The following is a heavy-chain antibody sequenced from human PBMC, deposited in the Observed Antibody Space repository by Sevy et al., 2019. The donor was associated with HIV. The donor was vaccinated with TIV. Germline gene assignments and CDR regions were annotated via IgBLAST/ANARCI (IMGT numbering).Heavy chain of an antibody. D-gene: IGHD5-18*01. CDR3: ARGGGTAMVTLYYFDY. CDR1: GGTFSSYA. CDR2: IIPIFGTA. J-gene: IGHJ4*02. Sequence: ASVKVSCKASGGTFSSYAISWVRQAPGQGLEWMGGIIPIFGTANYAQKFQGRVTITADESTGTAYMELSSLRSEDTAVYYCARGGGTAMVTLYYFDYWGQGTLVTVSS. V-gene: IGHV1-69*13.